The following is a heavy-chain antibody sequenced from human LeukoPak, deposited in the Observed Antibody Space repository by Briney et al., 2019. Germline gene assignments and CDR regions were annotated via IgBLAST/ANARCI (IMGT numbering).Heavy chain of an antibody. V-gene: IGHV2-70*17. J-gene: IGHJ4*02. CDR1: GFSFNHILMS. Sequence: SGPTLVNPTQTLTLTCTLSGFSFNHILMSVAWVRQPPWKALGRRARLDYDGDTVYNASLKTRLAISKDPSNTQVVLKMTNMDPVDTATYYCARIRGPVGSNWFRTTGYFDFWGQGSLVTVSA. CDR2: LDYDGDT. D-gene: IGHD1-1*01. CDR3: ARIRGPVGSNWFRTTGYFDF.